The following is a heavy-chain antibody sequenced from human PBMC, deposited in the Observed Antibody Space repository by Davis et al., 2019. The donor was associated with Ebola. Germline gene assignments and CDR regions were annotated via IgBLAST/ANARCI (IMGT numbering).Heavy chain of an antibody. CDR2: IIPIFGTA. D-gene: IGHD3-3*01. CDR1: GGTFSSYA. J-gene: IGHJ6*02. CDR3: ARGSDEDEFWSGYYTSHYYYHYGMDV. V-gene: IGHV1-69*06. Sequence: AASVKVSCKASGGTFSSYAISWVRQAPGQGLEWMGGIIPIFGTANYAQKFQGRVTITADKSTSTAYMELSGLRSEDKAVYYCARGSDEDEFWSGYYTSHYYYHYGMDVWGQGTTVTVSS.